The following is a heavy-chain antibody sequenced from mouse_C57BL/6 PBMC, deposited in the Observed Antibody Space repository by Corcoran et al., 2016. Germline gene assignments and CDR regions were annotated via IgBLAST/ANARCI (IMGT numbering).Heavy chain of an antibody. Sequence: EVQLQQSGPVLVKPGASVKMSCKASGYTFTDYYMNWVKQSHGKSLEWIGVINPYNGGTSYNQKFKGKATLTVDKSSSTAYMELNSLTSEDSAVYYCARKEGYYCAMDYWGQGTSVTVSS. CDR3: ARKEGYYCAMDY. D-gene: IGHD2-2*01. CDR2: INPYNGGT. V-gene: IGHV1-19*01. CDR1: GYTFTDYY. J-gene: IGHJ4*01.